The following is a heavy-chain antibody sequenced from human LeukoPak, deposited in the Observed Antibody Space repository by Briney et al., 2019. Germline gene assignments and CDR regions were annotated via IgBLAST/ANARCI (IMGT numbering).Heavy chain of an antibody. CDR3: ARVGGIYDYVWGSYRHDPFDI. J-gene: IGHJ3*02. D-gene: IGHD3-16*02. Sequence: PSETLSLTCTVSGGSISSYYWSWIRQPPGKGLEWIGYISYSGSTNFSPSLKSRVTISVDTSKNQFSLKLSSVTAADTAVYYCARVGGIYDYVWGSYRHDPFDIWGQGTMVTVSS. V-gene: IGHV4-59*01. CDR1: GGSISSYY. CDR2: ISYSGST.